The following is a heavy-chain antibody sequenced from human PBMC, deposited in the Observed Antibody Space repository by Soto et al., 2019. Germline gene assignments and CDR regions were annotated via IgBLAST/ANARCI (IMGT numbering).Heavy chain of an antibody. Sequence: EVQLLESGGGLEQPGGSLRLSCAASGFTFSSYAMNWVRQAPGKGLEWVSVISGSGDSTYYADSVKGRFTISRGTSKYTLYLQMTRLRAGDTAVYYCARRGSGSYYDYWGQGTLVTVSS. CDR1: GFTFSSYA. CDR3: ARRGSGSYYDY. V-gene: IGHV3-23*01. D-gene: IGHD1-26*01. CDR2: ISGSGDST. J-gene: IGHJ4*02.